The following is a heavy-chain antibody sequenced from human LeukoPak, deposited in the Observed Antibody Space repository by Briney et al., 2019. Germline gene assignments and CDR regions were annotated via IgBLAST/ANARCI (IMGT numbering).Heavy chain of an antibody. J-gene: IGHJ6*04. V-gene: IGHV4-59*01. Sequence: ASETLSLTCTVSGGSINNYYWGWIRQPPGKGLDYIAYIHYSGSTNYNPSLKSRVTISVDTSKNQFSLRLTSVTAADTAVYYCARISAAAVEPWGKGTTVTISS. D-gene: IGHD6-13*01. CDR2: IHYSGST. CDR1: GGSINNYY. CDR3: ARISAAAVEP.